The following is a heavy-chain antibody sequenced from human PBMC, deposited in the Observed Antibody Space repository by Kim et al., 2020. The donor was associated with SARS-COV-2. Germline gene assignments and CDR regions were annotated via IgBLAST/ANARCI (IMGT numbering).Heavy chain of an antibody. CDR2: ISWNSGSI. V-gene: IGHV3-9*01. J-gene: IGHJ2*01. D-gene: IGHD6-6*01. Sequence: GGSLRLSCAASGFTFDDYAMHWVRQAPGKGLEWVSGISWNSGSIGYADSVKGRFTISRDNAKNSLYLQMNSRRAEDTALYYCAKDTPSSSFWYFDLWGRG. CDR1: GFTFDDYA. CDR3: AKDTPSSSFWYFDL.